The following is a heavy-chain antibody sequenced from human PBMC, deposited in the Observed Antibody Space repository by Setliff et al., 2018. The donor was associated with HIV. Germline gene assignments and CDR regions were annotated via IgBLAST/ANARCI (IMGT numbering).Heavy chain of an antibody. CDR3: AKDGISGYSAGGN. V-gene: IGHV3-23*01. CDR1: GFTFNTYA. J-gene: IGHJ4*02. D-gene: IGHD3-22*01. CDR2: ISGSGAST. Sequence: GGSLRLSCAASGFTFNTYAMSWVRQAPGKGLEWVSVISGSGASTFYADSVKGRFTISRDNSKNTLYLQMNGLRVEDTAVYYCAKDGISGYSAGGNWGPGTLVTVSS.